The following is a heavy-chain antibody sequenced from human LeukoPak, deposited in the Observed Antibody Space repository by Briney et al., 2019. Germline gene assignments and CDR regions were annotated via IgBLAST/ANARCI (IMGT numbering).Heavy chain of an antibody. V-gene: IGHV3-48*04. CDR3: ARGPSVLGAIDN. CDR2: ISSSSSTI. Sequence: GGSLRLSCAASGFTFSSYSMNWVRQAPGKGLEWVSYISSSSSTIYYADSVKGRFTISRDNAKDTLYLQMDSLRAEDTAIYYCARGPSVLGAIDNWGQGTLVAVSS. D-gene: IGHD3-10*01. CDR1: GFTFSSYS. J-gene: IGHJ4*02.